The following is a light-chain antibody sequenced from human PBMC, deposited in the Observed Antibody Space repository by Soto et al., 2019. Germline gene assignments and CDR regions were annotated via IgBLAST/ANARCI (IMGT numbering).Light chain of an antibody. J-gene: IGKJ5*01. CDR3: MQGTHWPPIT. CDR2: KVS. Sequence: DVVMTQSPLSLPVTLGQPASISCRSSQSLVYSDGNTYLNWFQQRPGQSPRRLIYKVSNRDSGVRHRFSGGGSGTDFTLKISRVEAEDVAVYYCMQGTHWPPITFGQGTRLEIK. V-gene: IGKV2-30*01. CDR1: QSLVYSDGNTY.